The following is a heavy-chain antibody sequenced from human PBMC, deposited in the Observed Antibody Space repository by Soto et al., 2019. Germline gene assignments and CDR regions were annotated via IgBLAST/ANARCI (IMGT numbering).Heavy chain of an antibody. CDR1: GFTFSSYS. D-gene: IGHD3-16*01. Sequence: EVQLVESGGGLVQPGGSLRLSCAASGFTFSSYSMNLVRQAPGMGLEWISYITSSSSDTIYADSVRGRFTISRDNAKNSLYLQMISLREEDTAVYYCARDLHYAFNYWGQGILVPVSS. CDR2: ITSSSSDT. V-gene: IGHV3-48*02. CDR3: ARDLHYAFNY. J-gene: IGHJ4*02.